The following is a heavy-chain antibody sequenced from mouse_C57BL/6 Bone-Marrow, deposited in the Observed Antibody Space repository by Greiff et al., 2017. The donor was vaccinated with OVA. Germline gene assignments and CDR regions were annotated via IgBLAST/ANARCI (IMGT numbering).Heavy chain of an antibody. CDR3: ASREDYFDY. CDR1: GFTFSSYG. CDR2: ISSGGSYT. Sequence: EVQLQQSGGDLVKPGGSLKLSCAASGFTFSSYGMSWVRQTPDKRLEWVATISSGGSYTYYPDSVKGRFTISRDNAKNTLYLQMSSLKSEDTAMYYCASREDYFDYWGQGTTLTVSS. J-gene: IGHJ2*01. V-gene: IGHV5-6*01.